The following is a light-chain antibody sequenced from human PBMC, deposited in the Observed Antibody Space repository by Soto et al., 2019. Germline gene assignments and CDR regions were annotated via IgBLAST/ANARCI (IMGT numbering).Light chain of an antibody. CDR1: QSISNY. CDR3: LQDYNYPYT. CDR2: DAS. V-gene: IGKV1-6*01. J-gene: IGKJ2*01. Sequence: IQMTQSPSSLSASVGDRVTITCRASQSISNYLNWYQQKPGRAPKLLIYDASNLQTGVPSRFSGSGSGTDFTLTISSLQPEDFATYYCLQDYNYPYTFGQGTKVDIK.